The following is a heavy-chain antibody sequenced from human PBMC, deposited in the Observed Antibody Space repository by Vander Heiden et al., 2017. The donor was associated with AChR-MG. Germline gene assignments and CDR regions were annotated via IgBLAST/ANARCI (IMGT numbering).Heavy chain of an antibody. CDR1: GFTLSNHG. J-gene: IGHJ5*02. CDR3: AKDPCTYRTCPETRGYDP. Sequence: QVQLVESGGGVVQPGGSLRLSCAASGFTLSNHGIHWVRQSPGKGLEWLSFIKYDGSDKFYADSVKCRFTISRDNSKNTLFLQMNSLRVEDTAIYFCAKDPCTYRTCPETRGYDPWGQGTLVTVSS. V-gene: IGHV3-30*02. CDR2: IKYDGSDK. D-gene: IGHD2-8*01.